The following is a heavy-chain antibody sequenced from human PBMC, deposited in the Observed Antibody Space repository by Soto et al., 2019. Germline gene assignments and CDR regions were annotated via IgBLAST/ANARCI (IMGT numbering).Heavy chain of an antibody. D-gene: IGHD6-13*01. CDR3: ARMAAAGTGGSWFDP. Sequence: QVQLQESGPGLVKPSGTLSLTCAVSSGSISSSNWWSWVRQPPGKGLEWIGEIYHSGSTNYNPSLKSRVTISVDKSKHQFSLKLSSVTAADTAVYYCARMAAAGTGGSWFDPWGQGTLVTVSS. CDR2: IYHSGST. V-gene: IGHV4-4*02. CDR1: SGSISSSNW. J-gene: IGHJ5*02.